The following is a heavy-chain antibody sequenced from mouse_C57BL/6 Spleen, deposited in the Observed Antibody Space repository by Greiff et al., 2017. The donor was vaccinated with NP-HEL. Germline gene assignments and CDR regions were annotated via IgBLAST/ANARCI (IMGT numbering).Heavy chain of an antibody. CDR3: ARVTQGDY. CDR2: ISYDGSN. Sequence: EVQLQESGPGLVKPSQSLSLTCSVTGYSITSGYYWNWIRQFPGNKLEWMGYISYDGSNNYNPPLKNRISITRDTSKNQFFLKLKSVTTEDTATYYCARVTQGDYWGQGTSVTVSS. CDR1: GYSITSGYY. J-gene: IGHJ4*01. V-gene: IGHV3-6*01.